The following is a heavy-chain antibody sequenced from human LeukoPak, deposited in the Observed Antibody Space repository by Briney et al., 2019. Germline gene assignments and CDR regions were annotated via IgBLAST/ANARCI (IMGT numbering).Heavy chain of an antibody. CDR2: INHNGNVN. D-gene: IGHD3-16*01. CDR3: ARGGGLDV. J-gene: IGHJ6*02. Sequence: GGSLRLSCAASGFTFNRYWMHWVRQAPGKGLEWVASINHNGNVNYYVDSVKGRFTISRDNAKNSLYLQMSNLRAEDTAVYFCARGGGLDVWGQGATVTVSS. CDR1: GFTFNRYW. V-gene: IGHV3-7*03.